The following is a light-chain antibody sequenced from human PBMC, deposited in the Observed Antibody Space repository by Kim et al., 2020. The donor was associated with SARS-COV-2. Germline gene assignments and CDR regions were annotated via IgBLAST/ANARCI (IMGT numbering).Light chain of an antibody. CDR3: NSYRSDNTRV. CDR2: DVY. V-gene: IGLV2-14*03. CDR1: SADIGYYAF. Sequence: GQSITISRTGTSADIGYYAFVSWYQQHPDKAPKLIIYDVYNRPSAVSSRFSASKSGNTASLTISGLQAEDEAYYYCNSYRSDNTRVFGTGTKVTVL. J-gene: IGLJ1*01.